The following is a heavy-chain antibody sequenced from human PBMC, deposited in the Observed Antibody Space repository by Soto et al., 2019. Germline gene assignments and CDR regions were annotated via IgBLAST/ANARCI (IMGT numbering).Heavy chain of an antibody. V-gene: IGHV4-39*01. CDR1: GDSISSSHYY. J-gene: IGHJ4*02. CDR2: IYDSGST. D-gene: IGHD3-22*01. CDR3: ARLSSVYTSFDY. Sequence: QLQLQESGRGLVKPSETQSLTCTVSGDSISSSHYYWGWIRQPPGKGLEWIGSIYDSGSTYYNPSLKSRVTISVDTSKNQISLKLSSVTAADTAVYYCARLSSVYTSFDYWGQGTLVTVSS.